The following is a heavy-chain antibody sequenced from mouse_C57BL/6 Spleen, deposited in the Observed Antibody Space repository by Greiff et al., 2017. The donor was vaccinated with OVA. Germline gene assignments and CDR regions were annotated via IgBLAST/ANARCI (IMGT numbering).Heavy chain of an antibody. CDR1: GYSITSGYY. V-gene: IGHV3-6*01. D-gene: IGHD2-4*01. CDR3: AREDYGPFAY. Sequence: EVQLKESGPGLVKPSQSLSLTCSVTGYSITSGYYWNWIRQFPGNKLEWMGYISYDGSNNYNPSLKNRISITRDTSKNQFFLKLNSVTTEDTATYYCAREDYGPFAYWGQGTLVTVSA. CDR2: ISYDGSN. J-gene: IGHJ3*01.